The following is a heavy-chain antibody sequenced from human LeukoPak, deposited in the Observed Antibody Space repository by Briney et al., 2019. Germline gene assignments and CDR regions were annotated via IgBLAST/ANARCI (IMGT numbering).Heavy chain of an antibody. CDR2: INSDGTRT. D-gene: IGHD2-15*01. CDR3: ARDRSRWSIAPDADV. V-gene: IGHV3-74*01. CDR1: GFAFNDYW. Sequence: GGSLRLSCAASGFAFNDYWMNWVRQVPGKGLMWVARINSDGTRTTYADAVKGRFTVSRDNAKSTLYLQMNSLRAEDTAVYYCARDRSRWSIAPDADVWGQGATVTVSS. J-gene: IGHJ6*02.